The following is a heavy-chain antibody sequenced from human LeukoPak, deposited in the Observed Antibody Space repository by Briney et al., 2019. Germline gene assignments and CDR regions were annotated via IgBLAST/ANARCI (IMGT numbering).Heavy chain of an antibody. D-gene: IGHD6-13*01. CDR1: GFTFSSYS. J-gene: IGHJ4*02. Sequence: PGGSLRLSCAASGFTFSSYSMNWVRQAPGKGLGWVSSISSSSSYIYYADSVKGRFTISRDNAKNSLYLQMNSLRAEDTAVYYCARDAKGAAGSDWGQGTLVTVSS. CDR3: ARDAKGAAGSD. V-gene: IGHV3-21*01. CDR2: ISSSSSYI.